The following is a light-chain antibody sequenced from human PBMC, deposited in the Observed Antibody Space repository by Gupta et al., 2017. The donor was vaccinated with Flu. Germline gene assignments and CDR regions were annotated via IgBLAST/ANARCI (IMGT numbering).Light chain of an antibody. CDR3: ATWDDSLSGLV. CDR1: SSNIGTFY. J-gene: IGLJ3*02. V-gene: IGLV1-47*02. CDR2: SDN. Sequence: SALTQPPSASGTPAQRVSISCSGSSSNIGTFYVYWYQQFPGTAPKLLISSDNQRPSGVPDRFSGSKSGTSASLAISGLRAEDEADYYCATWDDSLSGLVFGGGTKLPVL.